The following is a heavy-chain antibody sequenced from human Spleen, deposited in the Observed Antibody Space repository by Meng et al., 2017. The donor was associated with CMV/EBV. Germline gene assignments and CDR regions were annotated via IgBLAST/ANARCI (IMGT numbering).Heavy chain of an antibody. CDR3: ASESCSSTSCTLGFDP. CDR2: IYYSGST. J-gene: IGHJ5*02. D-gene: IGHD2-2*01. Sequence: GSISSGDYYWSWIRQPPGKGLEWIGYIYYSGSTYYNPSLKSRVTISVDTSKNQFSLKLSSVTAADTAVYYCASESCSSTSCTLGFDPWGQGTLVTVSS. CDR1: GSISSGDYY. V-gene: IGHV4-30-4*08.